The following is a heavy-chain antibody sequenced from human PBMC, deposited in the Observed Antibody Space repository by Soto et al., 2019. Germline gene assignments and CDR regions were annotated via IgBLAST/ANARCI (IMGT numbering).Heavy chain of an antibody. J-gene: IGHJ6*02. D-gene: IGHD4-4*01. CDR3: ARGLTVTTGTYYYYGMDV. CDR2: INHSGST. Sequence: SETLSLTCAVYCGSFSGYYWSWIRQPPGKGLEWIGEINHSGSTNYNPSLKSRVTISVDTSKNQFSLKLSSVTAADTAVYYCARGLTVTTGTYYYYGMDVWGQGTTVTVSS. CDR1: CGSFSGYY. V-gene: IGHV4-34*01.